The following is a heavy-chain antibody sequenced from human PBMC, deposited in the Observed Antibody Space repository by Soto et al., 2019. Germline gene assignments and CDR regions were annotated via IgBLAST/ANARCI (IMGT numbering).Heavy chain of an antibody. CDR1: GDTISTGGYT. Sequence: PSETLSLTCAVSGDTISTGGYTWAWIRQPPGKALEWIGHTYHSGNPYYNPSLKSRVIISVDRSKNQFSLKVRSVTAADTAVYHCAKDTYFRDSSGYYVFDYWGQGTLVTVSS. CDR3: AKDTYFRDSSGYYVFDY. J-gene: IGHJ4*02. D-gene: IGHD3-22*01. CDR2: TYHSGNP. V-gene: IGHV4-30-2*01.